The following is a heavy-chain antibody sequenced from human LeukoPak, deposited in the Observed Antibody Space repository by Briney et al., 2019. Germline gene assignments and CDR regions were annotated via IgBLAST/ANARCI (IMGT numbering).Heavy chain of an antibody. Sequence: ASVKVSCKASGYTFTNYYMHWVRQAPGQGLEWMGFINPSGGSTSYAQKFQGRVTMTRDTSISTAYMELSRLRSDDTAVYYCARGGYCSGGSCILPDWFDPWGQGTLVTVSS. CDR1: GYTFTNYY. CDR2: INPSGGST. CDR3: ARGGYCSGGSCILPDWFDP. V-gene: IGHV1-46*01. J-gene: IGHJ5*02. D-gene: IGHD2-15*01.